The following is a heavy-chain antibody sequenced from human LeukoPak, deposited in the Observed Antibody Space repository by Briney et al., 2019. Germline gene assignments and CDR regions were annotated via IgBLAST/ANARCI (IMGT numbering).Heavy chain of an antibody. CDR2: INPNSGGT. J-gene: IGHJ4*02. Sequence: ASVKVSCKASGYTFTGYYMHWVRQAPGQGLEGMGWINPNSGGTKYAQKFQGRVTMTRDTSISTAYMELSRLRSDDTAVYYCARDFGDGYNAYYFDYWGQGTLVTVSS. D-gene: IGHD5-24*01. CDR3: ARDFGDGYNAYYFDY. CDR1: GYTFTGYY. V-gene: IGHV1-2*02.